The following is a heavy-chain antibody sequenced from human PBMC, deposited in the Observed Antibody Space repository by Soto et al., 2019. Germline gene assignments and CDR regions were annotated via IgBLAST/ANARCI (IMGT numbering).Heavy chain of an antibody. Sequence: QITLKASGPTLVRPAQTLTLTCAFSGFSLTTYDMGVAWIRQPPGKALEWLALIYWDDDKRYSPSLTDRLAVSKDTSRNQVVLTITNLDPGDTATYFCAHAGDYDLLTFDHWGPGILGTVSS. D-gene: IGHD4-17*01. CDR3: AHAGDYDLLTFDH. CDR1: GFSLTTYDMG. CDR2: IYWDDDK. V-gene: IGHV2-5*02. J-gene: IGHJ4*02.